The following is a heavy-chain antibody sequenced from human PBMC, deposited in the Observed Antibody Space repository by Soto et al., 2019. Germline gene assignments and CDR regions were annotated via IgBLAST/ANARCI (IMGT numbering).Heavy chain of an antibody. V-gene: IGHV3-15*04. J-gene: IGHJ4*02. CDR1: GFTFSNAW. CDR2: IESKTDGGTT. D-gene: IGHD3-16*02. CDR3: TTVIPYYDYIWGSYRMDY. Sequence: EVQLVESGGGLVKPGGSLRLSCAASGFTFSNAWMSWVRQAPGKGLEWVGRIESKTDGGTTDYAAPVKGRFTISRDDSKNTLYLQMNSLKTEDTAVYYCTTVIPYYDYIWGSYRMDYWGQGTLVTVSS.